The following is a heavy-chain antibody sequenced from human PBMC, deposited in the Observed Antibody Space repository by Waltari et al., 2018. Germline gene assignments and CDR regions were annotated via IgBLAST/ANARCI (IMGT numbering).Heavy chain of an antibody. V-gene: IGHV7-4-1*02. Sequence: VQLVQSGSELKKPGASVTVSCKASGYTFTRHAMNWVRQAPGQGLEWMGWINTNTGNPTYAQCFTGRFVFSLDTSVSTAYLQISSLKAEDTAVYYCARDMRGSLDYFDYWGQGTLVTVSS. CDR3: ARDMRGSLDYFDY. J-gene: IGHJ4*02. CDR1: GYTFTRHA. D-gene: IGHD2-15*01. CDR2: INTNTGNP.